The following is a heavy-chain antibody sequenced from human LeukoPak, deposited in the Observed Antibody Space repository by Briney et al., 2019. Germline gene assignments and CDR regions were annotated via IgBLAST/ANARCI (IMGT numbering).Heavy chain of an antibody. J-gene: IGHJ4*02. D-gene: IGHD3-16*01. CDR2: ISMSSTYT. CDR3: ARGGGLRGFDH. V-gene: IGHV3-11*06. Sequence: GGSLRLSCAVSGFTFSDYYMSWIRQAPGKGLEWISYISMSSTYTKYADSVKGRFTISRDDAKNSLYLQMNSLRAEDTAVYYWARGGGLRGFDHWGQGTLATVSS. CDR1: GFTFSDYY.